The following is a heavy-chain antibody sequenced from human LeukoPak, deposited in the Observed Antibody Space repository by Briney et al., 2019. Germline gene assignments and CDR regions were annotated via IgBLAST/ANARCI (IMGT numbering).Heavy chain of an antibody. CDR2: ISGTGDRT. D-gene: IGHD4-23*01. Sequence: GGSLRLSCAASGFTFSRYAMSWVRQAPGKGLEWVSAISGTGDRTYYPDSVKGRFTISRDNSKNTLYLQMNSLRAEDTAVYYCARDYTVVTPSGAFDIWGQGTMVTVSS. CDR1: GFTFSRYA. V-gene: IGHV3-23*01. J-gene: IGHJ3*02. CDR3: ARDYTVVTPSGAFDI.